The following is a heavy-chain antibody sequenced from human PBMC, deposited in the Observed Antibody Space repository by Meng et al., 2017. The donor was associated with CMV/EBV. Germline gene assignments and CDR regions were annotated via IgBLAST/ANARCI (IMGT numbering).Heavy chain of an antibody. CDR1: DDSIKIANNI. J-gene: IGHJ4*02. D-gene: IGHD2-21*01. V-gene: IGHV4-39*07. CDR3: AKHGMWLIRNAY. CDR2: IYYSKST. Sequence: QRKHSGPALVKPSDTLSLTCSVSDDSIKIANNIWGWIRQPPGKGLEWIASIYYSKSTYYNPSLKSRVTIAVDTSKNQFSLRLSSVTAADTAVYYCAKHGMWLIRNAYWGQGTLVTVSS.